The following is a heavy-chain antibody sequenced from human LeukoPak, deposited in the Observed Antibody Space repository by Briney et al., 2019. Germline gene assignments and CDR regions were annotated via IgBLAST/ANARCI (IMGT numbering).Heavy chain of an antibody. D-gene: IGHD1-1*01. J-gene: IGHJ6*02. V-gene: IGHV3-33*01. CDR1: GFTFSNYG. CDR3: AMGYVDHDYYGMDV. Sequence: GGSLRLSCAASGFTFSNYGMHWVRQAPGKGLEWVAVIWYDGSNKYYVDSAKGRFTISRDNSKNTLYLQMNSLRAEDTAVYYCAMGYVDHDYYGMDVWGQGATVTVSS. CDR2: IWYDGSNK.